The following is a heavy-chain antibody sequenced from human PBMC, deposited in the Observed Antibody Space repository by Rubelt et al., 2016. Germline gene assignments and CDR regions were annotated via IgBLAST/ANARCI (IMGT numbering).Heavy chain of an antibody. CDR3: ARGSRSVVTPLDY. J-gene: IGHJ4*02. CDR1: GFTVSSNY. D-gene: IGHD4-23*01. CDR2: IYSGGST. Sequence: GGGLIQPGGSLRLSCAASGFTVSSNYMSWVRQAPGKGLEWVSVIYSGGSTYYADSVKGRFTISRDNSKNKLYLQMNSLRAEDTAVYYCARGSRSVVTPLDYWGQGTLVTVSS. V-gene: IGHV3-53*01.